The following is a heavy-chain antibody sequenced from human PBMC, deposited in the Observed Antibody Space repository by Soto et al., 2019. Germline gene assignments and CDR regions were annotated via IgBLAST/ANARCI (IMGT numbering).Heavy chain of an antibody. CDR1: GTIFSSYT. CDR2: IIPILGET. Sequence: QVQLVQSGAEVKKPGSSVRVSCKASGTIFSSYTISWVRQAPGQGLEWMGRIIPILGETNSAQKFQGRVTLTADKSMNTAYMELNSLRVEDTALYYCARGLGGRMDDWGQGTTVTVSS. CDR3: ARGLGGRMDD. D-gene: IGHD3-16*01. J-gene: IGHJ6*02. V-gene: IGHV1-69*08.